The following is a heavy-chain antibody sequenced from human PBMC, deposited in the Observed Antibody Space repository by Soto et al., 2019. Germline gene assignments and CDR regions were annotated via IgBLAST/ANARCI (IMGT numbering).Heavy chain of an antibody. V-gene: IGHV2-5*02. Sequence: QITLKESGPTLVKPTQTLTLTCTFSGFSLSTSGVGVGWIRQPPGKALEWLAVVYWDDTKHYSPSLKSRLTITKDTSKNQVVRTMTNMDPVDTATYFCTHKGYGDYPLDYWGQGTLVTVSS. CDR1: GFSLSTSGVG. D-gene: IGHD4-17*01. CDR3: THKGYGDYPLDY. CDR2: VYWDDTK. J-gene: IGHJ4*02.